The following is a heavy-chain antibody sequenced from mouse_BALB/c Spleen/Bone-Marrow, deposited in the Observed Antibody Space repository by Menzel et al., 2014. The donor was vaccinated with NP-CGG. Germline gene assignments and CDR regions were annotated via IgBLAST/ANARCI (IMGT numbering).Heavy chain of an antibody. CDR3: ARYGNYGDYFDY. J-gene: IGHJ2*01. D-gene: IGHD2-1*01. Sequence: QVQLQQSGAELAKPGASVKMSCKASGYTFTSYWMHWVKQRPGQGLEWIGYINPSTGYTEYNQKFKDKATLTADKSSSTAYMQPSSLTSEDSAVYYCARYGNYGDYFDYWGQGTTLTVSS. CDR1: GYTFTSYW. V-gene: IGHV1-7*01. CDR2: INPSTGYT.